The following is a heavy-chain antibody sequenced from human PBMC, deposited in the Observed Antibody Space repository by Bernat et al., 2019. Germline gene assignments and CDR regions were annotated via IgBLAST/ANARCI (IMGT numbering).Heavy chain of an antibody. J-gene: IGHJ3*02. CDR2: FDPEDGET. V-gene: IGHV1-24*01. CDR3: ATGSITMVRGFRYAFDI. CDR1: GYTLTELS. D-gene: IGHD3-10*01. Sequence: QVQLVQSGAEVKKPGASVKVSCKVSGYTLTELSMHWVRQAPGKGLEWMGGFDPEDGETIYAQKFQGRVTMTEETSTDTAYMELSSLRSEDTAVYYCATGSITMVRGFRYAFDIWGQGTMVTVSS.